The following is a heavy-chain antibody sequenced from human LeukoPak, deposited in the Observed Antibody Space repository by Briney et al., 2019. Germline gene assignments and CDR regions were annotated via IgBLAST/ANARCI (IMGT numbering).Heavy chain of an antibody. V-gene: IGHV4-61*05. CDR1: GGSISSSSYY. Sequence: TPSETLSLTCTVSGGSISSSSYYWGWIRQPPGKGLEWIGYIYYSGSTNYNPSLKSRVTISVDTSKNQFSLKLSSVTAADTAVYYCARLDYGDSEQRGNWFDPWGQGTLVTVSS. D-gene: IGHD4-17*01. J-gene: IGHJ5*02. CDR3: ARLDYGDSEQRGNWFDP. CDR2: IYYSGST.